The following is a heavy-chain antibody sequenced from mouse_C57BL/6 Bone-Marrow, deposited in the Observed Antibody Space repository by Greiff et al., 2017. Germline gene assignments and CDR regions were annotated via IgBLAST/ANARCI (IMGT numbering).Heavy chain of an antibody. Sequence: QVTLKVSGAELVRPGASVKMSCKASGYTFTSYNMHWVKQTPRQGLEWIGAIYPGNGDTSYNQKFKGQATLTADKSSSPAYLQLSSLTSEDSAVYFSARHYGSSWDWYFDVWGTGTTVTVSS. CDR2: IYPGNGDT. CDR3: ARHYGSSWDWYFDV. J-gene: IGHJ1*03. CDR1: GYTFTSYN. D-gene: IGHD1-1*01. V-gene: IGHV1-12*01.